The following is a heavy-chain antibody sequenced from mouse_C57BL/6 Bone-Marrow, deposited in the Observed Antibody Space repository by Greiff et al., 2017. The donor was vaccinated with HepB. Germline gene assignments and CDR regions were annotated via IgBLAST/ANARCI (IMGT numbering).Heavy chain of an antibody. J-gene: IGHJ3*01. V-gene: IGHV2-6*01. Sequence: VKLVESGPGLVAPSQSLSITCTVSGFSLTSYGVDWVRQSPGKGLEGLGVIWGVGSTNYNSALKSRLSISKDNSKSQVFLKMNSLQTDDTAMYYCASEGYDGAWFAYWGQGTLVTVSA. CDR1: GFSLTSYG. CDR2: IWGVGST. D-gene: IGHD2-2*01. CDR3: ASEGYDGAWFAY.